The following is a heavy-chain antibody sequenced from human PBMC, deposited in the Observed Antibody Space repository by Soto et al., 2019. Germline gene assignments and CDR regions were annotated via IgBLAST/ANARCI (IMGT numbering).Heavy chain of an antibody. CDR2: IWYDGSNK. V-gene: IGHV3-33*01. J-gene: IGHJ5*01. Sequence: PGGSLRLSCGASGFTFRRYGFHWVRQAPGKGLGWVAVIWYDGSNKYYGDSVKGRFTISKDNSKNTLYLQMNSLRAEDTAIYYCARDRGSYGSWSPTPNWHDSWGQGTLVTVSS. CDR1: GFTFRRYG. CDR3: ARDRGSYGSWSPTPNWHDS. D-gene: IGHD3-10*01.